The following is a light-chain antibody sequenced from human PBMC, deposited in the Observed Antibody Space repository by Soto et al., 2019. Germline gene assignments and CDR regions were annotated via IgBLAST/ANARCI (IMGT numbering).Light chain of an antibody. CDR3: QQSYSTPRFT. V-gene: IGKV1-39*01. CDR2: AAS. Sequence: DIQMTQSPSSLSASVGDRVTITCRASQSISSYLNWYQQKPGKAPKLLIYAASSLQSGVPSRFSGSGSGTNFTLTISSLQHEDLATYYCQQSYSTPRFTFGPGTKVDIK. J-gene: IGKJ3*01. CDR1: QSISSY.